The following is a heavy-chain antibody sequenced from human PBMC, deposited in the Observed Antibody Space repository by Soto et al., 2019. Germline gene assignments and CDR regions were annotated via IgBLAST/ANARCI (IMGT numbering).Heavy chain of an antibody. D-gene: IGHD3-10*01. Sequence: GESLKISCAASGFTFSSYSMNWVRQAPGKGLEWVSSISSSSSYIYYADSVKGRFTISRDNAKNSLYLQMNSLRAEDTAVYYCARGGSKADAFDIWGQGTMVTVSS. CDR2: ISSSSSYI. J-gene: IGHJ3*02. V-gene: IGHV3-21*01. CDR1: GFTFSSYS. CDR3: ARGGSKADAFDI.